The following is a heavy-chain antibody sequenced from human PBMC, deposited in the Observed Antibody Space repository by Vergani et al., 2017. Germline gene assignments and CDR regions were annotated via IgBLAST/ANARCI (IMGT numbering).Heavy chain of an antibody. V-gene: IGHV4-39*01. CDR2: INYVGRT. Sequence: QLQLQESGPGLVKPSETLSLICPVSGGSINPSSSFLGWTRQSPGKGLEWIGSINYVGRTYYIPSLQSRATVFVDTSKNQFSMNLTSVTSADTAVYYCARGRWDNWYFDLWGRGTLVTVSS. J-gene: IGHJ2*01. CDR3: ARGRWDNWYFDL. D-gene: IGHD1-26*01. CDR1: GGSINPSSSF.